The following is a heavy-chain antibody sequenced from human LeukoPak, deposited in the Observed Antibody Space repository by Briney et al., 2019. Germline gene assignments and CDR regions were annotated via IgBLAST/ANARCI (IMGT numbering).Heavy chain of an antibody. CDR2: IIPIFGTA. J-gene: IGHJ4*02. Sequence: GASVKVSCKASGGTFSSYAISWVRQAPGQGLEWMGGIIPIFGTANYAQKFQGRVTITADESTSTAYMELSSLRSEDTAVYYCARQGNYDSSGYYYYWGQGTLVTVSS. V-gene: IGHV1-69*13. CDR3: ARQGNYDSSGYYYY. D-gene: IGHD3-22*01. CDR1: GGTFSSYA.